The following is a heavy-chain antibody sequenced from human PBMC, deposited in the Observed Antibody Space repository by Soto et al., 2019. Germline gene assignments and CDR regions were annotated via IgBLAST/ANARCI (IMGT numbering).Heavy chain of an antibody. V-gene: IGHV5-51*01. J-gene: IGHJ5*02. CDR2: IYPGDSAT. Sequence: PGESLKISCKGSGDTFPSYWIAWVRQMSGKGLEWMGIIYPGDSATRYSPSSQGQVTFSTDKSIKTPYLQWISLKASDAAMYYCARLTYYYDYSFTNWFDPWGQGTLVTVSS. CDR3: ARLTYYYDYSFTNWFDP. D-gene: IGHD3-22*01. CDR1: GDTFPSYW.